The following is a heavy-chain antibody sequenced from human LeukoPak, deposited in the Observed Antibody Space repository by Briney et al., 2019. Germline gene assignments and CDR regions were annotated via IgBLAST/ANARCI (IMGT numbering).Heavy chain of an antibody. Sequence: PGGSLPESRSGSGFTFSSYAMHWVRQAPGKGLEYVSAISSNGGRTYYMETVKSAFSISTDNSKNTLCLQVSSLRAEDTAVYYCVKGYCSSITCYGDYWG. CDR2: ISSNGGRT. CDR1: GFTFSSYA. J-gene: IGHJ4*01. D-gene: IGHD2-2*01. V-gene: IGHV3-64D*09. CDR3: VKGYCSSITCYGDY.